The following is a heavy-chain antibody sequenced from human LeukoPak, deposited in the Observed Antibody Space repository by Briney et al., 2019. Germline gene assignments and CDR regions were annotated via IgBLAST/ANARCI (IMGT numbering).Heavy chain of an antibody. CDR2: ILYDGSNN. V-gene: IGHV3-30*02. CDR1: GFIFSSYG. Sequence: PGGSLRLSCAASGFIFSSYGMHWVRQAPGKGLEWVAFILYDGSNNYYPDSVKGRFSISRDNSKNTLYLQINSLRPEDTAVYFCAKDSSGWALDYWGQGTLVTVSS. D-gene: IGHD6-19*01. CDR3: AKDSSGWALDY. J-gene: IGHJ4*02.